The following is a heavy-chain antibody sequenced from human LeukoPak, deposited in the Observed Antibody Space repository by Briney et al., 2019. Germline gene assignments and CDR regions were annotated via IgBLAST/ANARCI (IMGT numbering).Heavy chain of an antibody. CDR1: GYTFTSYY. J-gene: IGHJ4*02. V-gene: IGHV1-46*01. Sequence: ASVKVSCKASGYTFTSYYMHWVRQAPGQGLEWMGIINPSGGSTSYAQKFQGRVTMTRDTPTSTVYMELSSLRSEDTAVYYCARDSSGYLIFDYWGQGTLVTVSS. CDR3: ARDSSGYLIFDY. CDR2: INPSGGST. D-gene: IGHD3-22*01.